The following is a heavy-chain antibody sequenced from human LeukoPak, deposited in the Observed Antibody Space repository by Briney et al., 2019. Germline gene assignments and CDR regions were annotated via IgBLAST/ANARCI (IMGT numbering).Heavy chain of an antibody. J-gene: IGHJ4*02. CDR3: ARLQLVVVAAFDI. CDR1: GDSISIYY. V-gene: IGHV4-59*08. D-gene: IGHD6-6*01. CDR2: IYNSGST. Sequence: SETLSLTCTVSGDSISIYYWSWIRQPPGKGLEWIGYIYNSGSTNYNPSLKSRVTISIDTSKNQFSLKLTSVTAADTAVYHCARLQLVVVAAFDIWGQGTLVTVSS.